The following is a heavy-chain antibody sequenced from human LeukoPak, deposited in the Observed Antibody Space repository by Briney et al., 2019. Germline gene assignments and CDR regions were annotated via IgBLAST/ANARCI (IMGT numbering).Heavy chain of an antibody. D-gene: IGHD6-19*01. V-gene: IGHV3-30*18. Sequence: GGSLRLSCAASGFTFRSSGMHWVRQAPGKGLEWVAVISYDGSNKYYADSVKGRFTISRDNSKNTLYLQMNSLRAEDTAVYYCAKASGWYLNYMDVWGKGTTVTVSS. CDR1: GFTFRSSG. CDR3: AKASGWYLNYMDV. J-gene: IGHJ6*03. CDR2: ISYDGSNK.